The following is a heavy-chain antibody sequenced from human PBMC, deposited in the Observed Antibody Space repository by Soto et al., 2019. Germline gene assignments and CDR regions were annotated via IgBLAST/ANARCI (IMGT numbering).Heavy chain of an antibody. CDR2: MYNTGST. Sequence: SETLSLTCTVSGGSISRYYWSWIRQPPGKGLEWIGYMYNTGSTIYNPSLKSRVTISVDTSKNQFSLKLNSVTAADTAVYYCARDLWGYCGTDCYPLDVWGQGTTVT. CDR3: ARDLWGYCGTDCYPLDV. V-gene: IGHV4-59*01. CDR1: GGSISRYY. J-gene: IGHJ6*02. D-gene: IGHD2-21*02.